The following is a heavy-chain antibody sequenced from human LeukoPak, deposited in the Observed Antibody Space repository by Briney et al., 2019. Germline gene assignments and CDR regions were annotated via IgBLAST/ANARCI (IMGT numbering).Heavy chain of an antibody. V-gene: IGHV3-7*01. J-gene: IGHJ4*02. CDR2: IKKDGTEK. Sequence: GGSLRLSCAASGFTFSSYGMNWVRQTPGKGLEWVANIKKDGTEKNHADSVKGRFTISRDNAKNLLYLQMNNLRVEDTAVYYCAGKLRGTGYPDFWGQGTLLIVSS. CDR1: GFTFSSYG. D-gene: IGHD3-9*01. CDR3: AGKLRGTGYPDF.